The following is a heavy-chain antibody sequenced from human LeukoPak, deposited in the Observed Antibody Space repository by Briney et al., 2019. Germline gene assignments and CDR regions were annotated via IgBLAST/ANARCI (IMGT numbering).Heavy chain of an antibody. J-gene: IGHJ5*02. CDR3: ARDGGYSGYEWFDP. V-gene: IGHV3-30*03. CDR1: EFTFNNYG. CDR2: ISYDGSNR. Sequence: PGRSLRLSCAASEFTFNNYGMHWVRQAPGKGLEWVAVISYDGSNRYYGDSVKGRFTISRDNSKNTLYLQMNSLRAEDTAVYYCARDGGYSGYEWFDPWGQGTLVTVSS. D-gene: IGHD5-12*01.